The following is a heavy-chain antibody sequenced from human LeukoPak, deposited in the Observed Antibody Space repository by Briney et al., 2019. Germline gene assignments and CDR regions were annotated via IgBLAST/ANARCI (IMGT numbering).Heavy chain of an antibody. V-gene: IGHV4-34*01. Sequence: PSETLSLTCAVYGGSFSGYYWSWIRQPPGKGLEWIGKINHSGSTNYNPSLKSRVTISVDTSKNQFSLKLSSVTAADTAVYYCARGSAVAGTGFDYWGQGTLVTVSS. CDR3: ARGSAVAGTGFDY. J-gene: IGHJ4*02. D-gene: IGHD6-19*01. CDR2: INHSGST. CDR1: GGSFSGYY.